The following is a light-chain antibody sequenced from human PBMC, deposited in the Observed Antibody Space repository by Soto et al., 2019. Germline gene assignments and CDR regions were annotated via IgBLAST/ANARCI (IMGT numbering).Light chain of an antibody. J-gene: IGLJ3*02. CDR3: CSYTGSYTFGV. CDR1: SSDVGSYNY. V-gene: IGLV2-11*01. Sequence: QSVLTQPRSVSGSPGQSVTISCTGTSSDVGSYNYVSWYQQHPGKAPKVMIFDVSKRPSGVPDRFSGSKSGNTASLTISGLQAEDEADYYCCSYTGSYTFGVFGGGTKLTVL. CDR2: DVS.